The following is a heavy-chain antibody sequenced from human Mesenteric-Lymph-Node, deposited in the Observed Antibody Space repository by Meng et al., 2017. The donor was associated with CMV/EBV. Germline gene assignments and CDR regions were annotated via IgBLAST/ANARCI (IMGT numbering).Heavy chain of an antibody. Sequence: DSGGAICRRSGWRGVRQRPGKRLECIGEIYHSGSTNYIPSLKSRVTISVDKSKYQFSLKLSSVTAADTAVDYCARDVTMVRGDPLGYWGQGTLVTVSS. D-gene: IGHD3-10*01. CDR3: ARDVTMVRGDPLGY. CDR2: IYHSGST. V-gene: IGHV4-4*02. J-gene: IGHJ4*02. CDR1: GGAICRRSG.